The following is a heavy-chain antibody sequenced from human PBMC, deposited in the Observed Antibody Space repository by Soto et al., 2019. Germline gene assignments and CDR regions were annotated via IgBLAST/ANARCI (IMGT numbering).Heavy chain of an antibody. J-gene: IGHJ4*02. CDR1: GGTFSSYA. D-gene: IGHD5-18*01. Sequence: GASVKVSCKASGGTFSSYAISWVRQAPGQGLEWMGGIIPIFGTANYAQKFQGRVTITADESTCTAYMELSSLRSEDTAVYYCATHGIQLWLLDYWGQGTLVTVSS. V-gene: IGHV1-69*13. CDR3: ATHGIQLWLLDY. CDR2: IIPIFGTA.